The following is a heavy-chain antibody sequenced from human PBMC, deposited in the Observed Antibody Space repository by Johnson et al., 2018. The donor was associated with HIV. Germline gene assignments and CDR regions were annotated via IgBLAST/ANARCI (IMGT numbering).Heavy chain of an antibody. J-gene: IGHJ3*02. V-gene: IGHV3-30-3*01. D-gene: IGHD5-18*01. CDR1: EFTFSNYA. CDR2: VPDDGDNK. Sequence: QEQLVESGGGVVQPGRSLRLSCAASEFTFSNYAMHWVRQAPGKGLEWVAVVPDDGDNKYYADSVQGRFTISRDNSKNTLYLQMNSLRAEDTAIYYCARGQLWLLDDALDIWGQGTMVTVSS. CDR3: ARGQLWLLDDALDI.